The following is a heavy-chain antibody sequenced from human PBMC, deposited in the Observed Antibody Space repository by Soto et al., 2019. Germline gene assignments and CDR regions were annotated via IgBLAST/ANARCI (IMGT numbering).Heavy chain of an antibody. J-gene: IGHJ4*02. CDR1: GYTFSGFY. Sequence: QVQLVQSGAEVKKPGASVKVSCRTSGYTFSGFYIHWVRQAPGQGLESMGWIYPDSGGTDYAQKLQGRVTMTRDTPISTDYMELSRLRSDDTAVYYCRVTGVSEVDYWGQGTLVTVSS. D-gene: IGHD2-8*01. V-gene: IGHV1-2*02. CDR3: RVTGVSEVDY. CDR2: IYPDSGGT.